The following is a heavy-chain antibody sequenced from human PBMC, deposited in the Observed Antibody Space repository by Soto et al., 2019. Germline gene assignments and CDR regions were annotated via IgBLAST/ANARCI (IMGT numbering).Heavy chain of an antibody. Sequence: PRSVKCGVCGESSAGWSASWSWIRQPPGKGLECIGYMYHSGSTYYNPSRKSRVTISIDRSKNQFSLKLSSVSSADTGLYTRGRLAVYM. CDR3: GRLAVYM. J-gene: IGHJ6*03. V-gene: IGHV4-30-2*01. D-gene: IGHD6-19*01. CDR1: GESSAGWSAS. CDR2: MYHSGST.